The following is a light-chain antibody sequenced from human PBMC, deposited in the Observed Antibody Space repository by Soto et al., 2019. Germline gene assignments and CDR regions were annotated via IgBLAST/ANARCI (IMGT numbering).Light chain of an antibody. V-gene: IGLV2-11*01. CDR2: DVT. CDR1: SSDVGAYNY. J-gene: IGLJ2*01. Sequence: QSALTQPRSVSGSPGQSVTISCTGTSSDVGAYNYVSWYQQHPGKAPKLMIYDVTKRPSGVPDRCSGSKSGNTASLTISGLQAEDEADYYCCSYAGSYTPVVFGGGTKLTVL. CDR3: CSYAGSYTPVV.